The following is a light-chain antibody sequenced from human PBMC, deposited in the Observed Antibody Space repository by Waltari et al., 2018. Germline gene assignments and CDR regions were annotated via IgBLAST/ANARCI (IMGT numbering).Light chain of an antibody. CDR2: GNH. V-gene: IGLV1-40*01. CDR3: QSFDSNVRGGVV. Sequence: QSILTQPTSVSGAPGQRVTISCTGSSSNIGAGHDVHWYQAFPGTAPKLLLYGNHSRRPGVPDRFSGSKSGSSASLAINGLQAEDEADYYCQSFDSNVRGGVVFGGGTKVTVL. CDR1: SSNIGAGHD. J-gene: IGLJ3*02.